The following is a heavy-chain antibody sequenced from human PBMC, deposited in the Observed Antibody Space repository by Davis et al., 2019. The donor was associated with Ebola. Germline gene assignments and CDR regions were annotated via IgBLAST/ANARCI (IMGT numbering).Heavy chain of an antibody. J-gene: IGHJ6*02. CDR1: GYSFTDDG. V-gene: IGHV1-18*01. D-gene: IGHD2-2*02. CDR3: ARELVPAAIPPYYYYGMDV. CDR2: ISTYNGNT. Sequence: ASVKVSCKASGYSFTDDGISWVRQAPGQGLEWMGWISTYNGNTNYAQKVQGRITMTTDTSTSTVYMELSSLRSEDTAVYYCARELVPAAIPPYYYYGMDVWGQGTTVTVSS.